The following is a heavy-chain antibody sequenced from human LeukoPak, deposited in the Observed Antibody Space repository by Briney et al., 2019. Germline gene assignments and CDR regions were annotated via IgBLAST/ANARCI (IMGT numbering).Heavy chain of an antibody. D-gene: IGHD4-23*01. CDR3: ARTVVTPLNRFDP. V-gene: IGHV4-39*01. CDR2: IYYSGST. Sequence: SETLSLTCTVPGGSISSSSYYWGWIRQPPGKGLEWIGSIYYSGSTYYNPSLKSRVTISVDTSKNQFSLKLSSVTAADTAVYYCARTVVTPLNRFDPWGQGTLVTVSS. CDR1: GGSISSSSYY. J-gene: IGHJ5*02.